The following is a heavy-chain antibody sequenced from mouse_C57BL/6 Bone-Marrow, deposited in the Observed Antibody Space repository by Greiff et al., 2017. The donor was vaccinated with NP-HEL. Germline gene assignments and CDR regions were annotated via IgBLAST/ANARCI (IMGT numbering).Heavy chain of an antibody. D-gene: IGHD1-1*01. CDR3: ARMYYGSRYAMDY. Sequence: AFISRLSISKDNSKSQVFFKMNSLQADDTAIYYCARMYYGSRYAMDYWGQGTSVTVSS. V-gene: IGHV2-2*01. J-gene: IGHJ4*01.